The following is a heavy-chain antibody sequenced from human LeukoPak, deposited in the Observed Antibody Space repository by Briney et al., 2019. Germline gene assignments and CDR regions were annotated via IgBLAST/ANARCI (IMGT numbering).Heavy chain of an antibody. D-gene: IGHD1-26*01. CDR3: AKLHYESGSYRHFDY. V-gene: IGHV3-23*01. Sequence: GGPLRLSCAASGFVFTNYAMNWVRQAPGKGLEWVSGISHSGGTTYYADSVKGRFTISRDNSKNTLYLQMNSLRAEDTAVYYCAKLHYESGSYRHFDYWGQGTLVTVSS. CDR1: GFVFTNYA. CDR2: ISHSGGTT. J-gene: IGHJ4*02.